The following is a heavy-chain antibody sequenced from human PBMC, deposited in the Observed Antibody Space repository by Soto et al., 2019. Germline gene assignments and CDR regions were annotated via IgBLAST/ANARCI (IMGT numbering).Heavy chain of an antibody. CDR3: PRVYDRTGYPAAGGACDL. CDR2: FYYAGST. V-gene: IGHV4-31*03. D-gene: IGHD3-22*01. Sequence: PSETLSLTCTVSGGPIRSTTYYWSWIRQHPGKGLEWFGYFYYAGSTYYNPSLKSRVTMSVDTPKKQFSLNLSSVTAADTAVYYCPRVYDRTGYPAAGGACDLWGQGTNVTVSS. J-gene: IGHJ3*01. CDR1: GGPIRSTTYY.